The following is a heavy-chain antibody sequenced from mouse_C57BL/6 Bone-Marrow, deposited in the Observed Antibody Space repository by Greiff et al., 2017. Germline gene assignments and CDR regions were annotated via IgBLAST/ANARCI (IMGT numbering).Heavy chain of an antibody. J-gene: IGHJ1*03. CDR1: GFTFSDYY. CDR2: INYDGSST. Sequence: EVQVVESEGGLVQPGSSMKLSCTASGFTFSDYYMAWVRQVPEKGLEWVANINYDGSSTYYLDSLKSRFILSSDNAKNILYLQMSSLKSEDTATYYCARAGNQRLKWYFDVWGTGTTGTVSS. V-gene: IGHV5-16*01. CDR3: ARAGNQRLKWYFDV. D-gene: IGHD6-2*01.